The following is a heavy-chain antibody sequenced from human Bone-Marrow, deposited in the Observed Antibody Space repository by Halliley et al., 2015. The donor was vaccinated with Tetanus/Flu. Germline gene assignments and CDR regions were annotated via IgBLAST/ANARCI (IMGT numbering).Heavy chain of an antibody. Sequence: GLVWVSYISSSGRNIYYPAPVRGRFTISRDNGKNSLSLQMDSLRAEDTAVYYCAKATDYADIAYWGPGTLVTVSS. CDR3: AKATDYADIAY. CDR2: ISSSGRNI. D-gene: IGHD4-17*01. V-gene: IGHV3-48*03. J-gene: IGHJ4*02.